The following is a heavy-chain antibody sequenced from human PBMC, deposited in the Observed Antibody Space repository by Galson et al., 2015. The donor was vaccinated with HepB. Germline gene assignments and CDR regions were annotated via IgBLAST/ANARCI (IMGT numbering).Heavy chain of an antibody. J-gene: IGHJ3*02. V-gene: IGHV3-33*08. D-gene: IGHD2/OR15-2a*01. CDR2: IWYDGSEK. CDR1: GFTFSHYG. CDR3: ARGFLREPDSSGAFDI. Sequence: SLRLSCAASGFTFSHYGMHWVRQTPGKGLEWVAVIWYDGSEKYFAASVKGRFTISRDNAKNSLYLQMNSLRAEDTAVYYCARGFLREPDSSGAFDIWGQGTMVTVSS.